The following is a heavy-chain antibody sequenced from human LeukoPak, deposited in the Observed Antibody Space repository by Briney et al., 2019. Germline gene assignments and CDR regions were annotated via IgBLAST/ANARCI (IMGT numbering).Heavy chain of an antibody. J-gene: IGHJ4*01. CDR3: ARARRFFDY. V-gene: IGHV4-34*01. Sequence: SETLSLTCAVYGGSFTGYYWSWIRQPPGKGLEWIGEINHSGSTNYNPSLKSRVTISVDTSKNQFSLKLSSVTAADTAVYYCARARRFFDYWGHGTLVTVSS. CDR2: INHSGST. CDR1: GGSFTGYY.